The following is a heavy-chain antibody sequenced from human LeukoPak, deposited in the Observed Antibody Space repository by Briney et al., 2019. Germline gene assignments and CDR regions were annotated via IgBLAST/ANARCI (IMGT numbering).Heavy chain of an antibody. Sequence: SETLSLTCTVSGGSISSYYWSWVRQPAGKGLEWIGRIYTSGSTNYNPSLKSRVTMSVDTSKNQFSLKLSSVTAADTAVYYCAREYSSGWVFDYWGQGTLVTVSS. V-gene: IGHV4-4*07. CDR3: AREYSSGWVFDY. J-gene: IGHJ4*02. CDR2: IYTSGST. D-gene: IGHD6-19*01. CDR1: GGSISSYY.